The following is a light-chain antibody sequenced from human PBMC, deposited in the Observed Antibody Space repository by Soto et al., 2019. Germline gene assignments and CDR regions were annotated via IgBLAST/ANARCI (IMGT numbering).Light chain of an antibody. CDR2: DAS. Sequence: EIVLTQSPATLSLSPGERATLSCRASQSVSRYLAWYQQKPGQAPRLLIYDASNRATGIPARFSGSGSGTYFTLTITIVEPEDFAVNYCHQRSNWPSTFGGGTKVEIK. CDR3: HQRSNWPST. V-gene: IGKV3-11*01. CDR1: QSVSRY. J-gene: IGKJ4*01.